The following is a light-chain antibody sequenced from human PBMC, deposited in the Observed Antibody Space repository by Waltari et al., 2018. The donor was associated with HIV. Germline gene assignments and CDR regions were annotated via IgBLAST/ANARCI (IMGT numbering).Light chain of an antibody. V-gene: IGLV3-25*03. CDR3: QSADSDNTYNWV. J-gene: IGLJ3*02. Sequence: SQLTQPPSVSVSPGQTAKITCSGAAMPDHYVYWYQQKPGQAPVLVMYKVTDMPSGIPERFAGCMSGTTVTLTIMGVQPEDEADYYCQSADSDNTYNWVFGGGTKLTVL. CDR2: KVT. CDR1: AMPDHY.